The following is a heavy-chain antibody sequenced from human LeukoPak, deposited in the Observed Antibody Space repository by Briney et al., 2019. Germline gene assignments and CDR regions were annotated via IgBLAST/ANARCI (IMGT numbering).Heavy chain of an antibody. V-gene: IGHV4-61*09. J-gene: IGHJ4*02. CDR3: ARNRAYCSSTSCYIGGVGY. CDR1: GGSISSGSYY. D-gene: IGHD2-2*02. Sequence: SETLSLTCTASGGSISSGSYYWSWIRQPAGKGLEWIGHIYTSGSTNYNPSLKSGVSISVDRSKNQFSLKLSSVTAADTAVYYCARNRAYCSSTSCYIGGVGYWGQGTLVTVSS. CDR2: IYTSGST.